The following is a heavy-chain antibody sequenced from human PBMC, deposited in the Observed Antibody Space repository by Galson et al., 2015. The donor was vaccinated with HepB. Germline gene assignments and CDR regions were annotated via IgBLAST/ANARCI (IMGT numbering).Heavy chain of an antibody. Sequence: CAISGDSVSTNSAAWNWIRQSPSRGLEWLGRTYYRSKWYNDYATSVKTRITINPDTSKNRCSLQLNSVTPEDTAVYYCAREWGDGFDIWGQGTMVTVSS. V-gene: IGHV6-1*01. CDR3: AREWGDGFDI. J-gene: IGHJ3*02. CDR2: TYYRSKWYN. CDR1: GDSVSTNSAA. D-gene: IGHD7-27*01.